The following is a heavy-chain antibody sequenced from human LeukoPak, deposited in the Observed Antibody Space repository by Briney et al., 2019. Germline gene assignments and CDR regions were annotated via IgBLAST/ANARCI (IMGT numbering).Heavy chain of an antibody. CDR3: ARDLGGLPVGMPSWLDP. CDR2: ISSTGTYT. J-gene: IGHJ5*02. D-gene: IGHD2-2*01. V-gene: IGHV3-21*01. Sequence: GGSLRLSCAASGFTLSDYSMDWVRQAPGKGLEWVSSISSTGTYTHYADSVRGRFTSSRDTAKNSLYLQMTSLGAEETAVYYCARDLGGLPVGMPSWLDPWGEGTLVTVSP. CDR1: GFTLSDYS.